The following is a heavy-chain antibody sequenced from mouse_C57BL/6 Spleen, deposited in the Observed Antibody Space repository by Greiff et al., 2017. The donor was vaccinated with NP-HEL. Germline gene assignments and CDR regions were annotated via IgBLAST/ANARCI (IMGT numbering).Heavy chain of an antibody. CDR1: GYAFSSYW. Sequence: VQLQQSGAELVKPGASVKISCKASGYAFSSYWMNWVKQRPGKGLEWIGQIYPGDGDTNYNGKFKGQATLTADKSSSTAYMQLSSLTSEDSAVYFCARGYSNSYWYFDVWGTGTTVTVSS. J-gene: IGHJ1*03. CDR3: ARGYSNSYWYFDV. D-gene: IGHD2-5*01. CDR2: IYPGDGDT. V-gene: IGHV1-80*01.